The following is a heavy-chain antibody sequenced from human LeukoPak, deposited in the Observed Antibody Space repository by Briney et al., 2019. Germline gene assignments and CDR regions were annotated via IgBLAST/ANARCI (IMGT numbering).Heavy chain of an antibody. CDR1: GYTFTSYA. D-gene: IGHD6-19*01. Sequence: ASVKVTCKASGYTFTSYAMHWVRQAPGQRLEWMGWINAGNGNTKYSQKFQGRVTITRDTSASTAYMELSSLRSEDTAVYYCAGPSGYSSGWGFDYWGQGTLVTVSS. CDR2: INAGNGNT. V-gene: IGHV1-3*01. J-gene: IGHJ4*02. CDR3: AGPSGYSSGWGFDY.